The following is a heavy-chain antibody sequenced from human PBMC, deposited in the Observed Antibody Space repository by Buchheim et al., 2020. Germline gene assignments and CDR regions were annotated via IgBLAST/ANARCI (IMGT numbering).Heavy chain of an antibody. CDR3: ASPLRFLEYYGMDV. CDR1: GGTFSSYA. CDR2: SIPIFGTA. D-gene: IGHD3-3*01. V-gene: IGHV1-69*06. Sequence: QVQLVQSGAEVKKPGSSVKVSCKASGGTFSSYAISWVRQAPGQGLEWRGGSIPIFGTANYAQTFQGRVTITAAKSTSTADMELSSLRSEDTAVYYCASPLRFLEYYGMDVWGQGTT. J-gene: IGHJ6*02.